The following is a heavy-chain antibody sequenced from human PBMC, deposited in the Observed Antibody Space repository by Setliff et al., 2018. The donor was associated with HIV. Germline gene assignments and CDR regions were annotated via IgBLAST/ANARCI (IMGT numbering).Heavy chain of an antibody. D-gene: IGHD1-26*01. CDR2: IYNSEMI. Sequence: SETLSLTCIFSGASISSDTWSWIRQPPGKGLQWIGFIYNSEMINYNPSLKSRVSMSLDTSKNQFSLKLTSVTAADTAVYYCARGGTSSNWFDPWGQGTLVTVSS. CDR1: GASISSDT. CDR3: ARGGTSSNWFDP. J-gene: IGHJ5*02. V-gene: IGHV4-59*01.